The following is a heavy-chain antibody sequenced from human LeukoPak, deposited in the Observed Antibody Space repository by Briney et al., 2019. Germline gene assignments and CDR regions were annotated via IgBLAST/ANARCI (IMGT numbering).Heavy chain of an antibody. V-gene: IGHV3-21*01. CDR2: ISSSSGSI. J-gene: IGHJ4*02. Sequence: PGGSLRLSCAASGFSFSVYSMNWVRQAPEKGLEWVSSISSSSGSIYYADSVKGRFTISRDNAKNSLYLQMNSLRAEDTAVYYCARDTYDSSGYYYQDYWGQGTLVTVSS. CDR3: ARDTYDSSGYYYQDY. D-gene: IGHD3-22*01. CDR1: GFSFSVYS.